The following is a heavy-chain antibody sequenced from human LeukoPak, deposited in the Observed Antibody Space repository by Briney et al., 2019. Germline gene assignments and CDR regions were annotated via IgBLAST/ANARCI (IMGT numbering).Heavy chain of an antibody. D-gene: IGHD3-3*01. Sequence: SGTLSLTCTVSGGSISSYYWSWIRQPPGKGLEWIGYIYYSGNTNYNPSLKSRVTISVDTSKTQFSLRLSSVTAADTAVYYCARHGSGYYPYYFDYWGQGTLVTVSS. CDR1: GGSISSYY. CDR2: IYYSGNT. V-gene: IGHV4-59*08. CDR3: ARHGSGYYPYYFDY. J-gene: IGHJ4*02.